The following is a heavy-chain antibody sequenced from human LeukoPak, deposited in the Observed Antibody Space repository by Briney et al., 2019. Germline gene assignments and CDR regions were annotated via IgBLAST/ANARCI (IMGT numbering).Heavy chain of an antibody. Sequence: SETLSLTCTVSGGSISNYYWSWIRQPPGKGLEWIGYVFYSGSTNYNPPLRSRVTISVDTSKNQFSLKLSSVTAADTAVYYCARGGYYGSGNDFRFDPWGQGTLVTVSS. J-gene: IGHJ5*02. CDR2: VFYSGST. D-gene: IGHD3-10*01. V-gene: IGHV4-59*01. CDR1: GGSISNYY. CDR3: ARGGYYGSGNDFRFDP.